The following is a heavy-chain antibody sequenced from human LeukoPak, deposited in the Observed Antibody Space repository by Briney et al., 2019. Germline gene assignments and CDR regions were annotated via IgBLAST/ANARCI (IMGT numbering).Heavy chain of an antibody. CDR2: TYYRSTWYN. J-gene: IGHJ4*02. CDR1: GGSVSSNSAA. CDR3: ARDFEGLIDY. D-gene: IGHD3-9*01. Sequence: SQTLSLTCAISGGSVSSNSAAWNWIRQSPSRGLEWLGRTYYRSTWYNDYAVSVKGRIAINPDTSKNQFSLHLNSVTPEDTAVYYCARDFEGLIDYWGQGTLVTASS. V-gene: IGHV6-1*01.